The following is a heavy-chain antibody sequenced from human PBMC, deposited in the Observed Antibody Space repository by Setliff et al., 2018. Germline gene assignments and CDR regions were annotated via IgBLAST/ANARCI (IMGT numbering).Heavy chain of an antibody. V-gene: IGHV3-7*01. J-gene: IGHJ1*01. CDR3: VTLNLAGEARENFQL. D-gene: IGHD3-3*02. Sequence: GGSLRLSCAATGFTFSDYWMIWVRQAPGKGLEWVANIKHDGIQKQYVDSVKGRFTISRDNAKNSVYLQMNSLRAEDTAVYYCVTLNLAGEARENFQLWGRGTLVTVSS. CDR1: GFTFSDYW. CDR2: IKHDGIQK.